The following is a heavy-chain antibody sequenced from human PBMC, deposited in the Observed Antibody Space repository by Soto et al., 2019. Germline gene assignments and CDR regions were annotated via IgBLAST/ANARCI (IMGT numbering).Heavy chain of an antibody. J-gene: IGHJ4*02. CDR2: ISYDEIDK. D-gene: IGHD3-10*01. CDR3: AGRSGSSDY. Sequence: GGSLRLSCAASGFTFSNYTMHWVRQAPGKGLEWVALISYDEIDKYYADAVKGRFTISRDNSKNTLYLQMDSLRAEDTAVYYCAGRSGSSDYWGQGTLVTVSS. V-gene: IGHV3-30*04. CDR1: GFTFSNYT.